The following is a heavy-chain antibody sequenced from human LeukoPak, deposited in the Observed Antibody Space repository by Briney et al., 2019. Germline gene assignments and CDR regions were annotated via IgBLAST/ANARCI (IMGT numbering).Heavy chain of an antibody. D-gene: IGHD4-23*01. CDR3: ARGVVGNSAPYYFDY. J-gene: IGHJ4*02. CDR1: GYTFTSYY. V-gene: IGHV1-69*06. CDR2: IIPIFGTA. Sequence: SVKVSCKASGYTFTSYYMHWVRQAPGQGLEGMGGIIPIFGTANYAQKFQGRVTITADKSTSTAYMELSSLRSEDTAVYYCARGVVGNSAPYYFDYWGQGTLVTVSS.